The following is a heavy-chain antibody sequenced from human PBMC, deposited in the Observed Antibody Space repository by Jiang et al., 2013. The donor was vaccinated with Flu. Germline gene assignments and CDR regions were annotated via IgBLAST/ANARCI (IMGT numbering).Heavy chain of an antibody. D-gene: IGHD4-23*01. Sequence: TNXNPSFKSRVTISGDTSKNEVSLKLSSVTAADTAVYYCAGHGYGGNNDAFHIWGQGTTVIVSS. J-gene: IGHJ3*02. CDR2: T. CDR3: AGHGYGGNNDAFHI. V-gene: IGHV4-59*08.